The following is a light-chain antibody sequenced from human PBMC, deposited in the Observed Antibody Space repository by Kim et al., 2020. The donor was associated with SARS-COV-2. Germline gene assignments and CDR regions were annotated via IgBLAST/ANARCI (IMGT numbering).Light chain of an antibody. CDR1: QSVSSSY. Sequence: EIVLTQSPGTLSLSPGERATLSCRASQSVSSSYLAWYQQKPGQAPRLLIYGASSRATGIPDRFSGSGSGTDFTLTISRLEPEDFAVYYCQQDGSSSYTFGQGTKLEI. CDR2: GAS. CDR3: QQDGSSSYT. V-gene: IGKV3-20*01. J-gene: IGKJ2*01.